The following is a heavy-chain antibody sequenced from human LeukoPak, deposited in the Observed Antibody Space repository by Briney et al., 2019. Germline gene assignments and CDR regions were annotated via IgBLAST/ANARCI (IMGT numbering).Heavy chain of an antibody. CDR1: GFTFSSYS. CDR3: ARDLVVPAAMAMGGFDY. D-gene: IGHD2-2*01. CDR2: ISSSSSYI. V-gene: IGHV3-21*01. Sequence: GGSLRLSCAASGFTFSSYSMNWVRQAPGKGLEWVSSISSSSSYIYYADSVKGRFTISRDNAKNSLYLQMNSLRAEDTAVYYCARDLVVPAAMAMGGFDYWGQGTLVTVSP. J-gene: IGHJ4*02.